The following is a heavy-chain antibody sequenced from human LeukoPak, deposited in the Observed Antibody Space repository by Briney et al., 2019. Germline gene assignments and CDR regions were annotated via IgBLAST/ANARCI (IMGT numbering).Heavy chain of an antibody. CDR2: IYSGGTS. Sequence: GGSLRLSCAASGFSFRVYTMNWVGQAPGKGLEWVSIIYSGGTSYYADSVKGRFTISRDNSKNTLYLQMNSLRAEDTAVYFCARGDYYGTTGFYSWGQGTLVTVSS. V-gene: IGHV3-53*01. CDR3: ARGDYYGTTGFYS. D-gene: IGHD3-22*01. CDR1: GFSFRVYT. J-gene: IGHJ4*02.